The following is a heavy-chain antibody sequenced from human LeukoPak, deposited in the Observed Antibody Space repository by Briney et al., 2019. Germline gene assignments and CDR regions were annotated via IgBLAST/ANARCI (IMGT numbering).Heavy chain of an antibody. D-gene: IGHD3-10*01. V-gene: IGHV4-61*02. CDR3: ARADRSYYYGSGSYSPLDY. CDR2: IYTSGNT. CDR1: DGSISSSSYH. Sequence: SETLSLTCTVSDGSISSSSYHCSWIRQPAGKGLEWIGRIYTSGNTNYNPSLKSRVTISVDTSKNQFSLRLSSVTAADTAVYYCARADRSYYYGSGSYSPLDYWGQGTLVTVSS. J-gene: IGHJ4*02.